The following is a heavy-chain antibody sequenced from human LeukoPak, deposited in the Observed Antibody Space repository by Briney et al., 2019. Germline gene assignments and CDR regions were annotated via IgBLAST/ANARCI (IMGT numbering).Heavy chain of an antibody. D-gene: IGHD6-13*01. CDR2: INPNSGGT. Sequence: ASVKVSCKASVYTFTGYYMHWVRQAPGQGLEWMGWINPNSGGTNYAQKFQGRVTMTRDTSISTAYMKLSRLRSDDTAVYYCTRGGSGQQLLYYYYYYYMDVWGKGTTVTVSS. V-gene: IGHV1-2*02. J-gene: IGHJ6*03. CDR1: VYTFTGYY. CDR3: TRGGSGQQLLYYYYYYYMDV.